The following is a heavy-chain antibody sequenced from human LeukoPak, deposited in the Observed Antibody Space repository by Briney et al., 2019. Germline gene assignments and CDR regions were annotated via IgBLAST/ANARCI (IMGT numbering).Heavy chain of an antibody. Sequence: GGSLRLSYAASGFTFSSYAMSWVRQAPGKGLEWVSDISGSGGSTYYADSVKGRFTISRDNSKNTLYLQMNSLRAEDTAVYYCARTLIEYSVSSCYFDHWGQGTLVTVSS. CDR1: GFTFSSYA. CDR2: ISGSGGST. CDR3: ARTLIEYSVSSCYFDH. V-gene: IGHV3-23*01. J-gene: IGHJ4*02. D-gene: IGHD1-26*01.